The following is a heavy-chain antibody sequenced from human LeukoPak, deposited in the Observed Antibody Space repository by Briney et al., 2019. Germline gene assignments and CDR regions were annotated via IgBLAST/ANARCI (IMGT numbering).Heavy chain of an antibody. Sequence: GGSLRLSCAASGFTFSSHAMHWVRQAPGKGLEWVAVISYDGSNKYYADSVKGRFTISRDNSKNTLYLQMNSLRAEDTAVYYCARVSDYGDYGYFDYWGQGTLVTVSS. CDR3: ARVSDYGDYGYFDY. D-gene: IGHD4-17*01. J-gene: IGHJ4*03. CDR1: GFTFSSHA. CDR2: ISYDGSNK. V-gene: IGHV3-30-3*01.